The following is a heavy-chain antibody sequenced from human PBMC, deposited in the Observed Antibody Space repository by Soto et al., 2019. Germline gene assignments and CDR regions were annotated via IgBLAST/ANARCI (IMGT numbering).Heavy chain of an antibody. CDR2: IDPSDSQT. J-gene: IGHJ4*02. CDR1: VYSFAGYW. Sequence: GESLTISCKGSVYSFAGYWITWVRQKPGKGLEWMGRIDPSDSQTYYSPSFRGHVTISVTKSITTVFLQWSSLRASDTAMYYCARQIYDSDTGPNFQYSFDSWGQGTPVNVS. V-gene: IGHV5-10-1*01. CDR3: ARQIYDSDTGPNFQYSFDS. D-gene: IGHD3-22*01.